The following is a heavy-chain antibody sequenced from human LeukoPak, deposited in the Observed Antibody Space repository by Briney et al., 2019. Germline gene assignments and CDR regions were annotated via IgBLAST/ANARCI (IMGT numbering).Heavy chain of an antibody. V-gene: IGHV3-30*04. Sequence: PGRSLRLSCAASGFTFSTYAVHWVRQAPGKGLEWVAVISDDGSNKYYADSVKGRFTISRDTSKNTLHLQMNSLRAEDTAVYYCASPERYGSGSYFYGMDVWGQGTTVTVSS. CDR2: ISDDGSNK. CDR3: ASPERYGSGSYFYGMDV. CDR1: GFTFSTYA. J-gene: IGHJ6*02. D-gene: IGHD3-10*01.